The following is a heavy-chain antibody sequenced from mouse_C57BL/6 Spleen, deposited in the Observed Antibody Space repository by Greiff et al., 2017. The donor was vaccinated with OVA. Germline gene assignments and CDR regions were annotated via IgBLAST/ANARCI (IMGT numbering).Heavy chain of an antibody. CDR1: VYSFTGYY. CDR2: INPSTGGT. J-gene: IGHJ3*01. CDR3: ARGYGYDGSLAY. V-gene: IGHV1-42*01. Sequence: EFQLQQSGPVLVQPGASVKISCQASVYSFTGYYIHCVTHSPVPFLELIGEINPSTGGTTYNQKFKAKATLTVDKSSSTADMQLKSLTSEDSEVYYCARGYGYDGSLAYWGQGTLVTVSA. D-gene: IGHD2-2*01.